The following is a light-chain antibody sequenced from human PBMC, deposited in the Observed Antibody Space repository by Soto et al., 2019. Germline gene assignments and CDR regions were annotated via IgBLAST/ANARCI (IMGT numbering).Light chain of an antibody. V-gene: IGKV3-20*01. J-gene: IGKJ5*01. CDR2: GAS. CDR3: QQYVSSPIT. CDR1: QSVSSSY. Sequence: EIVLTQSPGTLSLSPGERATLSCRASQSVSSSYLAWYQQKPGQAPRLLIYGASSRATGIPDRFSGSGSGTAFTLTISRLEPEDFAVYYCQQYVSSPITFGQGTRLEIK.